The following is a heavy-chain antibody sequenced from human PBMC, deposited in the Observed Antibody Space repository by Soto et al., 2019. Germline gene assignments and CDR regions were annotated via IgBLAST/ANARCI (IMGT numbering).Heavy chain of an antibody. CDR2: IYYSGST. Sequence: QVQLQESGPGLVKPSQTLSLTCSVSGGSISSGGYYWSWIRQHPGKGLEWIGYIYYSGSTYYNPSLKSRVTISVDTSKNQFALKLGSVTAADTAMYYCARGRLGDNFDYWGQGTLVTVSS. V-gene: IGHV4-31*03. CDR1: GGSISSGGYY. J-gene: IGHJ4*02. CDR3: ARGRLGDNFDY. D-gene: IGHD3-16*01.